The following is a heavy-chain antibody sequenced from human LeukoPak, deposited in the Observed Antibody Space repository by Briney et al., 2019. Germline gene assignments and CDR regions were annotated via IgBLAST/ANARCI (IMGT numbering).Heavy chain of an antibody. Sequence: GGSLRLSCAASGFTFSSCAMSWVRQAPGKGLEWVSGLSANDGTTYYADSVKGRFTISRDDSKNTLYLQMNNLRVEDTAVYYCAPGSYFDYWGQGTLVTVSS. V-gene: IGHV3-23*01. CDR1: GFTFSSCA. D-gene: IGHD1-26*01. J-gene: IGHJ4*02. CDR2: LSANDGTT. CDR3: APGSYFDY.